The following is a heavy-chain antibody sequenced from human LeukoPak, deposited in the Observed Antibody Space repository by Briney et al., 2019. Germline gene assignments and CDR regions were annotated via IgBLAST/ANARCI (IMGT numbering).Heavy chain of an antibody. CDR2: ISGDGDRT. CDR3: AKDARLIHLWSIVYYYYYMDV. D-gene: IGHD5-18*01. Sequence: PGGSLRLSCAASGFTFDGHAMHWARQAPGKGLEWVSVISGDGDRTYYADSVKGRFTVSRDNSKNSLYLQLNSLRSEDTALYYCAKDARLIHLWSIVYYYYYMDVWGKGTAVTVSS. V-gene: IGHV3-43*02. CDR1: GFTFDGHA. J-gene: IGHJ6*03.